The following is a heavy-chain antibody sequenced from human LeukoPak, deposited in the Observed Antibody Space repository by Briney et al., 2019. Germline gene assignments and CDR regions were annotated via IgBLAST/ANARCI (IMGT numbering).Heavy chain of an antibody. CDR1: GFIFSTYN. J-gene: IGHJ3*02. V-gene: IGHV3-33*08. CDR3: ARGRSITILRGVAISDGFDI. Sequence: GRSLRLSCAASGFIFSTYNMNWVRQAPGKGLEWVAVIWYDGSKKYYADSVKGRFTISRDNSKSTLYLQMDSLRAEDTAVYYCARGRSITILRGVAISDGFDIWGQGTKVTVS. CDR2: IWYDGSKK. D-gene: IGHD3-10*01.